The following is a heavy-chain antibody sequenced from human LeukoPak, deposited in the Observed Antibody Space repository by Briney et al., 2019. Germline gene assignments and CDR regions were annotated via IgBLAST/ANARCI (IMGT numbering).Heavy chain of an antibody. CDR1: GGSISSYY. V-gene: IGHV4-4*07. CDR3: ARAFRSIGDGDNWFDP. D-gene: IGHD6-6*01. CDR2: IYTSGST. Sequence: SETLSLTCTVSGGSISSYYWSWIRQPAGKGLEWIGRIYTSGSTNYNPSLKSRVTMSVDTSKNQFSLKLSSVTAADTAVYYCARAFRSIGDGDNWFDPWGQGTLVTVSS. J-gene: IGHJ5*02.